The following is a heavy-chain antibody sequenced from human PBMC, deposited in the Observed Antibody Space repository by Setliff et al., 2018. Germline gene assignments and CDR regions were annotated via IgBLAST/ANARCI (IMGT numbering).Heavy chain of an antibody. CDR1: GYIFRDYY. Sequence: WASVKVSCKASGYIFRDYYIHWVRQAPGQGLEWMGWINPNSGGREYAEAFRGRVTMTGDTSIRTALMELSGLTSDDTAVYYCAGPFEVGPYPRPIDGLDLWGQGTRVTVSS. CDR2: INPNSGGR. J-gene: IGHJ3*01. CDR3: AGPFEVGPYPRPIDGLDL. D-gene: IGHD3-9*01. V-gene: IGHV1-2*02.